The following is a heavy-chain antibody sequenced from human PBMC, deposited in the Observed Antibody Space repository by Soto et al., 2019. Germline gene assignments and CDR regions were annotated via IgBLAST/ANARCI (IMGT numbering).Heavy chain of an antibody. CDR2: ISGSGGST. V-gene: IGHV3-23*01. Sequence: GGSLRLSCAASGFTFSSYAMSWVRQAPGKGLEWVSAISGSGGSTYYADSVKGRFTISRDNSKNTLYLQMNSLRAEDTAVYYCAKISWTWEARAQWRGGIDYWGQGTLVTVSS. CDR3: AKISWTWEARAQWRGGIDY. CDR1: GFTFSSYA. J-gene: IGHJ4*02. D-gene: IGHD6-13*01.